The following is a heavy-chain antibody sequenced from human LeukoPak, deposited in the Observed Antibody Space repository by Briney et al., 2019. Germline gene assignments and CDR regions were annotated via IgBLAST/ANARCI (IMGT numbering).Heavy chain of an antibody. D-gene: IGHD3-10*01. V-gene: IGHV3-53*01. Sequence: GGSLRLSCAASGFTVSSNYMSWVRQAPGKGLEWVSVIYSGGSTYYADSVKGRFTISRDNSKNTLYLQMNSLRAEDTAVYYCARGGESLWFGELAFYYWGQGTLVTVSS. J-gene: IGHJ4*02. CDR1: GFTVSSNY. CDR2: IYSGGST. CDR3: ARGGESLWFGELAFYY.